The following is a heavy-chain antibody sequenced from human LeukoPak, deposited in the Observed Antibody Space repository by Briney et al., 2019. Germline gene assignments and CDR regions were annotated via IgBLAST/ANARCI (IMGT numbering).Heavy chain of an antibody. V-gene: IGHV3-30*02. CDR1: GFTFSNAW. Sequence: PGGSLRLSCAASGFTFSNAWMSWVRQAPGKGLEWVAFIRYDGSNKYYADSVKGRFTISRDNSKNTLYLQMNSLRAEDTAVYYCAKDLYGDYLAKVFDYWGQGTLVTVSS. D-gene: IGHD4-17*01. J-gene: IGHJ4*02. CDR2: IRYDGSNK. CDR3: AKDLYGDYLAKVFDY.